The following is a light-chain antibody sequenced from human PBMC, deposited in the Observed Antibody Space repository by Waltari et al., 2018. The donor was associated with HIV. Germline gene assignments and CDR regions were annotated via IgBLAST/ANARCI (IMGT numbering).Light chain of an antibody. Sequence: QSVLTQPPSASGAPGQRVSISCSGGNSNIGRYAVIWYQQLPGTAPNLLIYTNPQRPSGVPDRFSGSKSGTSASLAIGGLQSEDEADYYCAAWDDSLSGSVVFGGGTKLTVL. V-gene: IGLV1-44*01. CDR3: AAWDDSLSGSVV. J-gene: IGLJ2*01. CDR1: NSNIGRYA. CDR2: TNP.